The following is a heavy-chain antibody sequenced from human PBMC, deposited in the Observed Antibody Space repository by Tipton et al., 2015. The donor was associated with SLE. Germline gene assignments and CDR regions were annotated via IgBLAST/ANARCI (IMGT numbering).Heavy chain of an antibody. CDR3: ARQRGYYDGTPFPPWNFDL. D-gene: IGHD3-16*01. V-gene: IGHV4-4*02. CDR1: GDSITSITRTNW. Sequence: TLSLTCTVSGDSITSITRTNWWSWVRQPPGKGLEWIGEIFHSGSTNYRPSLKSRVIISVDKSKNQFSLKLTSVTAADTAVYYCARQRGYYDGTPFPPWNFDLWGRGTQVTVSS. CDR2: IFHSGST. J-gene: IGHJ2*01.